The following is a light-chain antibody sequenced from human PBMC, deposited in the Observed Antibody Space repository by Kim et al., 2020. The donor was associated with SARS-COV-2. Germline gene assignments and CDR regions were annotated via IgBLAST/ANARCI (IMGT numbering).Light chain of an antibody. CDR1: NIGSKS. CDR3: QVWDSSSDHVV. Sequence: SYELTQPPSVSVAPGKTARITCGGNNIGSKSVHWYQQKPGQAPVLVVYDDSDRPSGNPERFSGSNSGNTATLTISRVEAGDEADYYCQVWDSSSDHVVFGGGTQLTVL. CDR2: DDS. V-gene: IGLV3-21*03. J-gene: IGLJ2*01.